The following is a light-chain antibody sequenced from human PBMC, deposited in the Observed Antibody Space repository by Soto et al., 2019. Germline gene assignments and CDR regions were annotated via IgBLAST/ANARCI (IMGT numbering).Light chain of an antibody. CDR1: HDINRY. J-gene: IGKJ1*01. V-gene: IGKV1-9*01. CDR3: QQLHIYPRT. Sequence: DIRLTQSPSFLSASVGDRVTITCRASHDINRYLAWYQQKPGKAPKLLTYAASTLHNAVPSRFSGAGSGTEFTLTIRSLQPEDFATYYCQQLHIYPRTFGQGTKVEF. CDR2: AAS.